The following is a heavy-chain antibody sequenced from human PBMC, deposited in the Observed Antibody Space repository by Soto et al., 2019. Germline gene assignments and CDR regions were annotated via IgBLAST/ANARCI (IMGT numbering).Heavy chain of an antibody. Sequence: GESPNTPWHGPGYILNNYWLGRVRHPPAKGLEWIGIIFPGDSDTSRMPSFPGQVTISADKSLSTAFLQSSSLKASDTAIYYCSADGRFEFCCADYYKHGMDVWGLGTTVTVSS. CDR2: IFPGDSDT. J-gene: IGHJ6*02. CDR3: SADGRFEFCCADYYKHGMDV. D-gene: IGHD3-16*01. CDR1: GYILNNYW. V-gene: IGHV5-51*01.